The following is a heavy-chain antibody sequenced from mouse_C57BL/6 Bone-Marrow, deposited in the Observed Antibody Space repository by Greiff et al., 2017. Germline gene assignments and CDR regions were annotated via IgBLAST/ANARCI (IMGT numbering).Heavy chain of an antibody. CDR2: INPNNGGT. J-gene: IGHJ2*01. Sequence: VQLQQSGPELVKPGASVKISCKASGYTFTDYYMNWVKQSHGKSLEWIGDINPNNGGTSYNQKFKGKATLTVDKSSSTAYMELRSLTSEDSAVYYCARRELYYWGQGTTLTVSS. V-gene: IGHV1-26*01. CDR3: ARRELYY. D-gene: IGHD4-1*01. CDR1: GYTFTDYY.